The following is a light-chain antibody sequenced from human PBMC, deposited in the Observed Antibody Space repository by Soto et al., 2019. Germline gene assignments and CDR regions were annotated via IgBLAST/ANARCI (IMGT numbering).Light chain of an antibody. J-gene: IGKJ1*01. V-gene: IGKV1-5*01. CDR3: QQYNSYSEA. CDR2: DAS. CDR1: QSISSW. Sequence: IQMTQSPSTLSASVGDRVTITCRASQSISSWLAWYQQKPGKAPKILIYDASSLESGVPSRFRGSGSGTEFTLTISRLQPDDFATYYCQQYNSYSEAFGQGTKVDIK.